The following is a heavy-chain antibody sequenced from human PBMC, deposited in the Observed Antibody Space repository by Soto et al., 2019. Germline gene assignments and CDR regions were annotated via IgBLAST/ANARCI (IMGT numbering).Heavy chain of an antibody. D-gene: IGHD6-13*01. Sequence: GGSLRLSCTASGFTFGDYAMSWFRQAPGKGLEWVGFIRSKAYGGTTEYAASVKGRFTNSRDDSKSIAYLQMNSLKTEDTAVYYCTRGDSSSWYDYYYGMDVWGQGTTVTVSS. J-gene: IGHJ6*02. V-gene: IGHV3-49*03. CDR3: TRGDSSSWYDYYYGMDV. CDR2: IRSKAYGGTT. CDR1: GFTFGDYA.